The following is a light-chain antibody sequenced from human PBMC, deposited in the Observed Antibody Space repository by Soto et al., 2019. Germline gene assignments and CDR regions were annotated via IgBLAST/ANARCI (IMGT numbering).Light chain of an antibody. CDR1: SSNIGSNS. CDR2: NNN. Sequence: VLTQPPSASGTPGQRVTISCSGSSSNIGSNSVDWYQQLPGTAPKLLIYNNNQRPSGVPDRFSGSKSGTSASLAISGLQAEDESDYYCAAWDDSLDGPIFGTGTKVTVL. V-gene: IGLV1-44*01. CDR3: AAWDDSLDGPI. J-gene: IGLJ1*01.